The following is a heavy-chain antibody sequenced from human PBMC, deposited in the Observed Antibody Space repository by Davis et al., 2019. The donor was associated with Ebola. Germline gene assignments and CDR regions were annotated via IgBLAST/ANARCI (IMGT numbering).Heavy chain of an antibody. CDR3: AKDTSNVWFDV. CDR1: GFVFSSYV. D-gene: IGHD6-19*01. V-gene: IGHV3-23*01. J-gene: IGHJ3*01. CDR2: LGLSADT. Sequence: GESLKISCAASGFVFSSYVMSWVRRAPGKGLEWVSTLGLSADTYYADSVKGRFTISRDNSKNTLHLQMNSLRVEGTAIYYCAKDTSNVWFDVWGQGTMVTVSS.